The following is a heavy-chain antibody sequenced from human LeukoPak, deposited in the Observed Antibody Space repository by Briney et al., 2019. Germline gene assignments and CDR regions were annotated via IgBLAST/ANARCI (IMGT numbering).Heavy chain of an antibody. CDR2: ITSDGSST. V-gene: IGHV3-74*01. CDR3: SRGVGATDS. Sequence: QPGGSLRLSCTASGFTFSSYWMRWVRQAPGKGLVWVSRITSDGSSTSHADSVKGRFTISRDNAKNTLYLQMNSLRAEDTAVYYCSRGVGATDSWGQGTLVTVSS. CDR1: GFTFSSYW. J-gene: IGHJ4*02. D-gene: IGHD1-26*01.